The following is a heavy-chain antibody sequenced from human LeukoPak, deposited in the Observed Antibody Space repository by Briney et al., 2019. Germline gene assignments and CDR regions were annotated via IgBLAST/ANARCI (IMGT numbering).Heavy chain of an antibody. CDR3: ARRRDFFDY. V-gene: IGHV3-11*01. CDR2: ISSSGSTV. Sequence: AGTLSLSCAASGFTLSDYYLSWIRQAPGKGLEGVSYISSSGSTVDYADSVQGRFTISRDNAKNSLYLQMSSLRAEDTAVYYCARRRDFFDYWGRGSLVSVSS. J-gene: IGHJ4*02. CDR1: GFTLSDYY.